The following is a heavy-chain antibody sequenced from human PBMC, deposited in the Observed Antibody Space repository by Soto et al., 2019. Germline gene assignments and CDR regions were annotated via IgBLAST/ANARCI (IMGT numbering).Heavy chain of an antibody. CDR1: GGSISSGGYY. V-gene: IGHV4-31*03. D-gene: IGHD3-10*01. J-gene: IGHJ6*02. CDR3: ARVVTMDRDYGMDV. Sequence: PSETLSLTCTVSGGSISSGGYYWSWIRQHPGKGLGWIGYIYYSGSTYYNPSLKSRVTISVDTSKNQFSLKLSSVTAADTAVYYCARVVTMDRDYGMDVWGQGTTVTVSS. CDR2: IYYSGST.